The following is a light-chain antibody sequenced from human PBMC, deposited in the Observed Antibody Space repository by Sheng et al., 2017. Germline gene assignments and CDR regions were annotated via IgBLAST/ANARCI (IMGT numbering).Light chain of an antibody. CDR2: RND. Sequence: QSVLSQPPSASGTPGQRVIIPCSGSRSDVGRNYVCWYQQLPGTAPKLLIYRNDQRPSGVPDRFTGSKSGTSASLAISGLRSDDEADYFCCSYASSVSYVFGTGTKVTVL. J-gene: IGLJ1*01. V-gene: IGLV1-47*01. CDR1: RSDVGRNY. CDR3: CSYASSVSYV.